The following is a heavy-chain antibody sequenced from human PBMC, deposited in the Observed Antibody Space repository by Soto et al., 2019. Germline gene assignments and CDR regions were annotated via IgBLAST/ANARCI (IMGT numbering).Heavy chain of an antibody. J-gene: IGHJ4*02. CDR1: GFTFSNYW. V-gene: IGHV3-74*01. Sequence: PGGSLRLSCAASGFTFSNYWTHWVRQAPGKGLVWVSRINSDGSSATYADSVKGRFTISRDNAKNTLYLQMNSLGAEDTAVYYCAREDYRSGWYGYYFDYWGQGTLVTVSS. D-gene: IGHD6-19*01. CDR3: AREDYRSGWYGYYFDY. CDR2: INSDGSSA.